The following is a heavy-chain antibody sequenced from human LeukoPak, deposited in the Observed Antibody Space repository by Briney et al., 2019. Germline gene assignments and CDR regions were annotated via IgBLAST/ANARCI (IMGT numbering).Heavy chain of an antibody. CDR2: IYYSGST. Sequence: PSETLSLTCTVSGGSISSYYWSWIRQPPAKGLEWIGYIYYSGSTNYNPSLQSRVTISVDTSKNQFSLKLSSLTAADTAVYYCARRDGYNRYYFDSWGQGTLVTVSS. J-gene: IGHJ4*02. CDR3: ARRDGYNRYYFDS. CDR1: GGSISSYY. V-gene: IGHV4-59*08. D-gene: IGHD5-24*01.